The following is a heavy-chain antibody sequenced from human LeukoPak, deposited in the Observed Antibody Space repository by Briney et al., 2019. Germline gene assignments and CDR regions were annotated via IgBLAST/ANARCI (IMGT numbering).Heavy chain of an antibody. CDR1: GGSISSCY. D-gene: IGHD2-2*02. CDR3: ARDSRYCSSTSCYTDYYYYGMDV. Sequence: SETLSLTCTVSGGSISSCYWSWIRQPPGKGLEWIGYIYYSGSTNYNPSLKSRVTISVDTSKNQFSLKLSSVTAADTAVYYCARDSRYCSSTSCYTDYYYYGMDVWGQGTTVTVSS. CDR2: IYYSGST. J-gene: IGHJ6*02. V-gene: IGHV4-59*01.